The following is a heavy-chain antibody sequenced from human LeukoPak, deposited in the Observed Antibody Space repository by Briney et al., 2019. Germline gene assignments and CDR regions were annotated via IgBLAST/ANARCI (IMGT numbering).Heavy chain of an antibody. D-gene: IGHD4/OR15-4a*01. CDR2: ISGSGGST. CDR1: GFTVSSNY. V-gene: IGHV3-23*01. CDR3: AKDSNYDFDY. Sequence: GSLRLSCAASGFTVSSNYMSWVRQAPGKGLEWVSAISGSGGSTYYADSVKGRFTISRDNSKNTLYLQMNSLRAEDTAVYYCAKDSNYDFDYWGQGTLVTVSS. J-gene: IGHJ4*02.